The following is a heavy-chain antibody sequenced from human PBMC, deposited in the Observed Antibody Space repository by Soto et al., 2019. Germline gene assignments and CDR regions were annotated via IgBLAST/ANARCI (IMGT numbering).Heavy chain of an antibody. Sequence: SETLSLTCTVSGDSISTYYWHCIRLPAGEGLEWIGYIYYTGDTSYNPSLKSRVTISLATYKSQFSLKLSSLTAADTAVYYCARDPSGHPPLHRFEPGVQGSLVT. J-gene: IGHJ5*02. V-gene: IGHV4-59*01. CDR3: ARDPSGHPPLHRFEP. CDR1: GDSISTYY. D-gene: IGHD1-26*01. CDR2: IYYTGDT.